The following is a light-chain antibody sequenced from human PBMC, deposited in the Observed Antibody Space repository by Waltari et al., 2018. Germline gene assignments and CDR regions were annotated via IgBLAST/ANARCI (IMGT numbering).Light chain of an antibody. Sequence: DIQMTQSHSTLSASVGDRVTITCRASQSINSWLAWYQQKPGKAPKLLIYKAPSLQSGVPSRFSGSGSGTEFTLTISSLQPDDFATYFCLQYDIYWAFGQGTKVEVK. CDR3: LQYDIYWA. CDR2: KAP. J-gene: IGKJ1*01. CDR1: QSINSW. V-gene: IGKV1-5*03.